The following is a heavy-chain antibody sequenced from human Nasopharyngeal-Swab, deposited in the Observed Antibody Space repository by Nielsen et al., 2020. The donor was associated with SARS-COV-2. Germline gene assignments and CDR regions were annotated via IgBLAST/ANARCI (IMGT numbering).Heavy chain of an antibody. V-gene: IGHV1-69*06. D-gene: IGHD2-2*01. CDR2: IIPIFGTA. Sequence: SVKVSCKASGGTFSSYAISWVRQAPGQGLEWMGGIIPIFGTANYAQKFQGRVTITADKSTSTAYMELSSLRSEDTAVYYCARDRAYCSSTSCYQSGGTYYYYYYGMDVWSQGTTVTVSS. CDR3: ARDRAYCSSTSCYQSGGTYYYYYYGMDV. J-gene: IGHJ6*02. CDR1: GGTFSSYA.